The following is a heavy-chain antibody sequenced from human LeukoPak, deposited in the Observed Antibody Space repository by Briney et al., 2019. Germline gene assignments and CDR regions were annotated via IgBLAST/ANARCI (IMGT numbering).Heavy chain of an antibody. CDR1: GYTFTSYA. V-gene: IGHV1-3*01. CDR2: INAGNSNT. D-gene: IGHD3-10*01. Sequence: GASVKVSCKASGYTFTSYAMHWVRQAPGQRLEWMGWINAGNSNTKYSQKFQGRVTITRDTSASTAYMELSSLRSEDTAVYYCARDGAGSSNDYWGQGTLVTVSS. J-gene: IGHJ4*02. CDR3: ARDGAGSSNDY.